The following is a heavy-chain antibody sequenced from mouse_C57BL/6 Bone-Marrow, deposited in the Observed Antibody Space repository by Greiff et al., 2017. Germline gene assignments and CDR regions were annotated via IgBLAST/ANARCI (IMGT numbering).Heavy chain of an antibody. CDR2: IYPGDGDT. Sequence: QVHVKQSGAELVKPGASVKISCKASGYAFSSYWMNWVKQRPGKSLEWIGQIYPGDGDTNYNGKFKGKATLTADKSSSTAYMQLSSLTSDDSSVYFCARGAYWGQGTLVTVSA. CDR1: GYAFSSYW. J-gene: IGHJ3*01. CDR3: ARGAY. V-gene: IGHV1-80*01.